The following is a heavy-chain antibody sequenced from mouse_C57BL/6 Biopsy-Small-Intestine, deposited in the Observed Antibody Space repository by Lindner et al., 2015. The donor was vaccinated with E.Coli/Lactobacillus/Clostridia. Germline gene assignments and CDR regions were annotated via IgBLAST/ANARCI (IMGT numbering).Heavy chain of an antibody. J-gene: IGHJ3*01. Sequence: VQLQESGPELVKPGASVKISCKASGYSFTGYYMNWVKQSPEKSLEWIGEINPSTGGTTYNQKFKAKATLTVDKSSSTAYMQLKSLTSEDSAVYYCARRGDGYYWFAYWGQGTLVTVSA. CDR2: INPSTGGT. V-gene: IGHV1-42*01. CDR1: GYSFTGYY. D-gene: IGHD2-3*01. CDR3: ARRGDGYYWFAY.